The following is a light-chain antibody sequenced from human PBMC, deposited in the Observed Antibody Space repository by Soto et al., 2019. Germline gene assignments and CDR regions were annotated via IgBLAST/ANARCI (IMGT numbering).Light chain of an antibody. Sequence: EIVLTQSPGTLSLSPGERATLSCRASQSVSSSSLAWYQQRPGQAPRLLIYGASTRATGIPPRFSGSGSGTEFTLTISSLQSEDFVVYYCQQYNNWPPTFGGGTKVDI. CDR1: QSVSSS. CDR2: GAS. V-gene: IGKV3-15*01. CDR3: QQYNNWPPT. J-gene: IGKJ4*01.